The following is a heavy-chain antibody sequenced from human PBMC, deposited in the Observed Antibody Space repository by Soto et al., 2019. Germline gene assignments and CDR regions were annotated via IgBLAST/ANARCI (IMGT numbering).Heavy chain of an antibody. Sequence: QVQLVESGGGVVQPGRSLRLSCAASGFTFSSYGMHWVRQAPGKGLEWVAVISYDGSNKYYADSMKGRFTISRDNSKNTLYLQMNSLRAEDTAVYYCAKHPDGTEYGGNSETWGQGTLVTVSS. D-gene: IGHD4-17*01. CDR3: AKHPDGTEYGGNSET. J-gene: IGHJ5*02. V-gene: IGHV3-30*18. CDR2: ISYDGSNK. CDR1: GFTFSSYG.